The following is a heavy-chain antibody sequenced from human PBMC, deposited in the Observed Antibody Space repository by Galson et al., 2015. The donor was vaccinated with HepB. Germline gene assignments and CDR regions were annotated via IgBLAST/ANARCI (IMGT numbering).Heavy chain of an antibody. J-gene: IGHJ4*02. D-gene: IGHD1-26*01. CDR3: ARDRSGSYNFDF. CDR1: GDSFINYA. Sequence: SVKVSCKASGDSFINYAISWVRQAPEQGLEWMGGIIPIFGTTIYAQKFQNRVTITADESASTAYMELSSLRSEDSAAYYCARDRSGSYNFDFWGQGTLVTVSS. V-gene: IGHV1-69*13. CDR2: IIPIFGTT.